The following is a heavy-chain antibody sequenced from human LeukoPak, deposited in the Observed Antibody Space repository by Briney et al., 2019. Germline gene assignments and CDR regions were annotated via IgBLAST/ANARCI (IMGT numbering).Heavy chain of an antibody. J-gene: IGHJ4*02. CDR3: ARDFYYDSSELPFDY. CDR1: GFTLSSYS. CDR2: ISSSSSTI. D-gene: IGHD3-22*01. Sequence: GGSLRHSCAASGFTLSSYSTNSARQAPGKGLEWVSYISSSSSTIYYADSVKGRFTISRDNAKNSLYLQMNSLRDEDTAVYYCARDFYYDSSELPFDYWGQGTLVTVSS. V-gene: IGHV3-48*02.